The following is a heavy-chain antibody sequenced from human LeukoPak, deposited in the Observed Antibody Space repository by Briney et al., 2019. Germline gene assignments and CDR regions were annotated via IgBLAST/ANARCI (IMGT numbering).Heavy chain of an antibody. V-gene: IGHV3-23*01. Sequence: SLRHSSQASELTFGSYAMSWVRQAPGKGLELVSAISGSGGSTYYADSVKGRFTTSRDNSKNTLYLQMNSLRAVDTAVYYCAKTEYSSSFDWFDPWGQGTLVTVSS. CDR2: ISGSGGST. CDR3: AKTEYSSSFDWFDP. D-gene: IGHD6-6*01. CDR1: ELTFGSYA. J-gene: IGHJ5*02.